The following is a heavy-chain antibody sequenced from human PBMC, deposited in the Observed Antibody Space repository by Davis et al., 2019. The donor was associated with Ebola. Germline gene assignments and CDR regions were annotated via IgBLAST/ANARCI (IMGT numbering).Heavy chain of an antibody. Sequence: GESLKISCAASRFIFTDYGMHWVRQAPGKVLEWVSTLGTSADTYYADSVKGRFTISRDNSKNTLYLQMNGLRVEDTAIYYCAKDTSNIWFDIWGQGTMVTVSS. V-gene: IGHV3-23*01. CDR1: RFIFTDYG. D-gene: IGHD1-26*01. CDR3: AKDTSNIWFDI. CDR2: LGTSADT. J-gene: IGHJ3*02.